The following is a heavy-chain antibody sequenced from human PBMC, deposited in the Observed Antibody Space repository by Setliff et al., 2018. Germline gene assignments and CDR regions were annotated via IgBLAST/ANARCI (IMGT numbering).Heavy chain of an antibody. CDR1: GFTFNNYA. Sequence: GGSLRLSCAASGFTFNNYAMTWVRQAPGKGLEWVSSISGSGGSTYYADSVKGRFTISRDNSKNTLYLQMNSLTAEDTAVYYCAKDTHYYSNTGYYCFDYWGQGALVTVSS. J-gene: IGHJ4*02. CDR3: AKDTHYYSNTGYYCFDY. CDR2: ISGSGGST. D-gene: IGHD3-9*01. V-gene: IGHV3-23*01.